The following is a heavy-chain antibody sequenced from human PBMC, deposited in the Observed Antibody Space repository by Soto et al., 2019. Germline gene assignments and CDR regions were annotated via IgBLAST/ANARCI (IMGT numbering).Heavy chain of an antibody. Sequence: PSETLSLTCTVSGRSISSYYWSWIRQPPGKGLEWIGEINHSGSTNYNPSLKSRVTRSVDTSKNQFSLKLSSVTAADTAVYYCARDPYSSGWYSHYYGMDVWGQGTTVTVSS. CDR2: INHSGST. V-gene: IGHV4-34*01. J-gene: IGHJ6*02. CDR1: GRSISSYY. CDR3: ARDPYSSGWYSHYYGMDV. D-gene: IGHD6-19*01.